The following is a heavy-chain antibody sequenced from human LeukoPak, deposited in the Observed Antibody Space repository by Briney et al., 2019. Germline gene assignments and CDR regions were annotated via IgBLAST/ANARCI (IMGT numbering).Heavy chain of an antibody. CDR1: GGSISSSSYY. Sequence: SETLSLTCTVSGGSISSSSYYWGWIRQPPGKGLEWIGSIYYSGSTYYNPSLKSRVTISVDTSKNQFSLKLSSVTAADTAVYYCARAPRNYYDSSGYLYYFDYWGQGTLVTVSS. J-gene: IGHJ4*02. V-gene: IGHV4-39*01. CDR3: ARAPRNYYDSSGYLYYFDY. D-gene: IGHD3-22*01. CDR2: IYYSGST.